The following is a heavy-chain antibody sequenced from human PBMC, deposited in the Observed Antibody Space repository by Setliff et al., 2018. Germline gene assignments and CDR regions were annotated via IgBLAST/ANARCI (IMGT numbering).Heavy chain of an antibody. CDR3: ARTGTYRYFDS. J-gene: IGHJ4*02. D-gene: IGHD1-1*01. Sequence: SETLSLTCTVSGGSISSGGYYWSWIRQPPGKGLEWIGRIHYRGTTYSNASLASRLTISVDTSKNQFSLKLRSVTAADTAVYYCARTGTYRYFDSWGQGTLVTVSS. V-gene: IGHV4-39*01. CDR1: GGSISSGGYY. CDR2: IHYRGTT.